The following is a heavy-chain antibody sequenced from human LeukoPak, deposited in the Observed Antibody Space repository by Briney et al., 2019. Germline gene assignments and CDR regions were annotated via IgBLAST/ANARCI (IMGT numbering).Heavy chain of an antibody. CDR1: GDSVSSNSAA. J-gene: IGHJ5*02. CDR2: TYHRSKWYN. V-gene: IGHV6-1*01. D-gene: IGHD6-13*01. CDR3: ARGARAAGMLEWFDP. Sequence: SQTLSLTCALSGDSVSSNSAAWNWIRQSPSRGLEWLGRTYHRSKWYNDYAVSVKSRITINPDTSKNQFSLQLNSVTPEDTAVYYCARGARAAGMLEWFDPWGQGTLVTVSS.